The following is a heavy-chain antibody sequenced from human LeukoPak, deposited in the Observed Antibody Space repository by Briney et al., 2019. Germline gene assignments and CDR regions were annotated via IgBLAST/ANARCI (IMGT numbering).Heavy chain of an antibody. D-gene: IGHD5-12*01. CDR3: ASTYSGYHY. V-gene: IGHV1-69*10. J-gene: IGHJ4*02. CDR1: GGTSRRND. Sequence: GASVKVSCKAFGGTSRRNDLTWVRQAPGQGLEWMGGFIPNLSMSHYAQKFKARVTITADESTTTVYMELRSLRSEDTAVYYCASTYSGYHYWGQGTLVTVSS. CDR2: FIPNLSMS.